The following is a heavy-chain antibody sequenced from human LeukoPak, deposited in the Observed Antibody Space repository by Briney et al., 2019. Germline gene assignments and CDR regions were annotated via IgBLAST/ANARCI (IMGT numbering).Heavy chain of an antibody. CDR3: ARDQATSGRGFDS. CDR2: IYTGGST. J-gene: IGHJ4*02. V-gene: IGHV3-53*01. CDR1: VFTVSGTH. Sequence: GGSLTLSCAASVFTVSGTHLSWVRQAPGKELEWVSAIYTGGSTYYSDSVEGGFTISRDKSKYTLYLLIASLRVEDTAVDYCARDQATSGRGFDSWGQGTLVTVSS.